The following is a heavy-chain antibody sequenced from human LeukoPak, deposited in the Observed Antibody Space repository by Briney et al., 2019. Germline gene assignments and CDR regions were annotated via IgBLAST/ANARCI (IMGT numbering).Heavy chain of an antibody. D-gene: IGHD2-15*01. V-gene: IGHV4-59*01. CDR3: ARAGYCSGGSCYPPDY. J-gene: IGHJ4*02. CDR2: IYYSGST. CDR1: GGSISSYY. Sequence: TSETLSLTCTVSGGSISSYYWSWIRQPPGKGLEWIGYIYYSGSTNYNPSLKSRVTISVDTSKNQFSLKLSSVTAADTAVYYCARAGYCSGGSCYPPDYWGQGTLVTVSS.